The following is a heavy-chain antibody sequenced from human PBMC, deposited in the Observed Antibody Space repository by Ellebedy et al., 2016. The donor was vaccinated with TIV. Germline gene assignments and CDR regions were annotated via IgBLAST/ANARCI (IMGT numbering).Heavy chain of an antibody. V-gene: IGHV3-74*01. CDR2: INGDGSHT. CDR3: ARGGSYFIV. J-gene: IGHJ4*02. CDR1: GYTFTSYW. D-gene: IGHD1-26*01. Sequence: GESLKISCAASGYTFTSYWMHWVRQAPGKGLVWVSHINGDGSHTIYADSVKGRFTISRLNSQNTVYLKMNSLRTEDTAVYYSARGGSYFIVWGQGTVVTVSS.